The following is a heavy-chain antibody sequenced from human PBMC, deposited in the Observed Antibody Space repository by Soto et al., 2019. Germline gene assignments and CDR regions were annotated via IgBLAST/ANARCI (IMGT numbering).Heavy chain of an antibody. J-gene: IGHJ5*02. CDR2: IHTAKGNT. D-gene: IGHD1-7*01. CDR3: ERDPIWTYTWNYARLNYLDP. Sequence: GASVKVSCKASGYTFTNNVIHWLRQAPGQTLEWMGWIHTAKGNTKYSQEFEARVTLTRDTAASNAYMELNSLRSDDTAVYYCERDPIWTYTWNYARLNYLDPWGQRTLVTVCS. V-gene: IGHV1-3*04. CDR1: GYTFTNNV.